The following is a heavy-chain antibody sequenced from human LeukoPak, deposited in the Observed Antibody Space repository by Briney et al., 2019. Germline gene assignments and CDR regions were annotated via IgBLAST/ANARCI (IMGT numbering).Heavy chain of an antibody. CDR1: GFTFDDYG. CDR3: ASISGPDYYGSGSYLRDY. D-gene: IGHD3-10*01. Sequence: SGGSLRLSCAASGFTFDDYGMSWVRQAPGKGLEWVSGINRNGGSTGYADSVKGRFTISRDNAKNSLYLQMNSLRAEDTALYYCASISGPDYYGSGSYLRDYWGQGTLVTVSS. J-gene: IGHJ4*02. CDR2: INRNGGST. V-gene: IGHV3-20*04.